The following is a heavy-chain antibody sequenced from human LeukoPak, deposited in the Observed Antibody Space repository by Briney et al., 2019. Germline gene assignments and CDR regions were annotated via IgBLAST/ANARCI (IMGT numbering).Heavy chain of an antibody. Sequence: GGSLRLSCAASGFTVSSNYMSWVRQAPGKGLEWVSVIYSGGSTYYADSVKGRFTISRDNSKNTLYLQMNSLRAEDTAVYYCARAKYYDILTGRRGYYYYGMDVWGKGTTVTVSS. CDR2: IYSGGST. J-gene: IGHJ6*04. CDR1: GFTVSSNY. D-gene: IGHD3-9*01. V-gene: IGHV3-66*02. CDR3: ARAKYYDILTGRRGYYYYGMDV.